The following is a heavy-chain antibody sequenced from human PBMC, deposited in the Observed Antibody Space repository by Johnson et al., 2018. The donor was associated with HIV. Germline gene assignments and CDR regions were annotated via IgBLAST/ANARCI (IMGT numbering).Heavy chain of an antibody. V-gene: IGHV3-9*01. CDR3: AREDQNWNYDHAFDI. CDR1: GFTFDDYA. J-gene: IGHJ3*02. CDR2: ISWNSGSI. Sequence: VQLVESGGGLVQPGRSLRLSCAASGFTFDDYAMHWVRQAPGKGLEWVSGISWNSGSIGYTDSLKGRFTISRDKAKNSLYLPMNSLRDEETAVYYCAREDQNWNYDHAFDIWGQGTMVTVSS. D-gene: IGHD1-7*01.